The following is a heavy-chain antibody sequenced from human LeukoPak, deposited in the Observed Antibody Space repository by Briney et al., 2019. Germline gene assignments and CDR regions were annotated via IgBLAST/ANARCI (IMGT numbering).Heavy chain of an antibody. J-gene: IGHJ6*03. CDR2: MNPNSGNT. CDR3: ARGRGDTAMVRDYYYYMDV. D-gene: IGHD5-18*01. CDR1: GYTFTSYD. V-gene: IGHV1-8*01. Sequence: ASVKVSCKASGYTFTSYDINWVRQATGQGLEWMGWMNPNSGNTGYAQKFQGRVTMTRNTSTSTAYMELSSLRSEDTAVYYCARGRGDTAMVRDYYYYMDVWGKGTTVTVSS.